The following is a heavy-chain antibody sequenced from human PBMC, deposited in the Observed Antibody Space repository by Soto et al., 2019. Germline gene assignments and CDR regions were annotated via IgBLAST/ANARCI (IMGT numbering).Heavy chain of an antibody. Sequence: ASVKVSCKVSGYSLTELSMHWVRQAPGKGLEWMGGFDPEDGETIYAQKFQGRVTMTEDTSTDTAYMELSSLRSEDTAVYYCATDPLGYSYGYKDYWGQGTLVTVSS. CDR2: FDPEDGET. CDR1: GYSLTELS. D-gene: IGHD5-18*01. CDR3: ATDPLGYSYGYKDY. J-gene: IGHJ4*02. V-gene: IGHV1-24*01.